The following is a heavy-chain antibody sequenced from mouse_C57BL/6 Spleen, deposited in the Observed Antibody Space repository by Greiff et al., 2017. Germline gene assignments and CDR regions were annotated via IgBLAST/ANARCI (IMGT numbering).Heavy chain of an antibody. CDR3: ARRYYDYDGGSAY. V-gene: IGHV5-17*01. CDR1: GFTFSDYG. CDR2: ISSGSSTI. J-gene: IGHJ3*01. D-gene: IGHD2-4*01. Sequence: EVKLQESGGGLVKPGGSLKLSCAASGFTFSDYGMHWVRQAPEKGLEWVAYISSGSSTIYYADTVKGRFTISRDNAKNTLFLQMTSLRSEDTAMYYCARRYYDYDGGSAYWGQGTLVTVSA.